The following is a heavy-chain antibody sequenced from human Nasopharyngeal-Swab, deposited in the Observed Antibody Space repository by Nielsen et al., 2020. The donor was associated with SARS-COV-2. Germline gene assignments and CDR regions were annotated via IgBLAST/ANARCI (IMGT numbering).Heavy chain of an antibody. D-gene: IGHD3-10*01. CDR3: AKDHYYGSGSPHY. Sequence: GESLKISCAASGFAFSSYGMHWVRQAPGKGLEWVAVISYDGSNKYYADSVKGRFTISRDNSKNTLYLQMNSLRAEDTAVYYCAKDHYYGSGSPHYWGQGTLATVSS. CDR2: ISYDGSNK. J-gene: IGHJ4*02. V-gene: IGHV3-30*18. CDR1: GFAFSSYG.